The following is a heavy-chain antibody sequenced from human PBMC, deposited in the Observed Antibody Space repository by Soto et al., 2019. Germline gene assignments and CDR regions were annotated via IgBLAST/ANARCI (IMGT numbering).Heavy chain of an antibody. V-gene: IGHV2-5*02. CDR1: GFSLSNSGVG. CDR3: AHCALHDYGDYDPGTSHGFDS. D-gene: IGHD4-17*01. CDR2: IYGDNDK. Sequence: QITLKESGPSPVKPTQTLTVTCTFSGFSLSNSGVGVAWIRQPPGKALEWLALIYGDNDKRYSPSLKTRLTITKDTSKNQVGLTKNDMDPVDTAKYDCAHCALHDYGDYDPGTSHGFDSWGQGTLVTVSS. J-gene: IGHJ4*02.